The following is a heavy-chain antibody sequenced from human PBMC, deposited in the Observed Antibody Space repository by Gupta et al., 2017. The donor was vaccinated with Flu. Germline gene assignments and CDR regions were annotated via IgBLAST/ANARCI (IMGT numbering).Heavy chain of an antibody. CDR2: IKSKRSGGTA. V-gene: IGHV3-15*01. Sequence: EVQLVESGGGLVKPGGSLRLSCAASGFSFSNAWLSWFRQAPGKGPESIGRIKSKRSGGTADYAAPVKGRFTISRDDSKNTLYLQMNSLKIEDTAVYYCTTGSLTTSTQAEDQWGQGTLVTVSS. CDR1: GFSFSNAW. J-gene: IGHJ4*02. CDR3: TTGSLTTSTQAEDQ. D-gene: IGHD4-11*01.